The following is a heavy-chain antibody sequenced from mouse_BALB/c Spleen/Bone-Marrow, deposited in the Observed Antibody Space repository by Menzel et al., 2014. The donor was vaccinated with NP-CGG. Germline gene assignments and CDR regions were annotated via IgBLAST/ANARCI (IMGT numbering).Heavy chain of an antibody. CDR2: ISSGGSYT. CDR1: GFTFSNYG. V-gene: IGHV5-6*01. J-gene: IGHJ4*01. D-gene: IGHD2-3*01. Sequence: EVQLVESGGDLVKPGGSLKLSCAASGFTFSNYGMSWVRQAPDKRLEWVATISSGGSYTYYPDSVKGRFTISRDNAKNTLYLQMSSLKSDDTAMYYCARRDGGPMDYWGQGTSVTVSS. CDR3: ARRDGGPMDY.